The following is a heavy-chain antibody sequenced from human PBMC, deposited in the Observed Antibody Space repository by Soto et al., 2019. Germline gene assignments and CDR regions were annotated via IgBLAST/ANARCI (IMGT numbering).Heavy chain of an antibody. CDR2: INAGNGNT. CDR3: ARCTIFGVVIDY. J-gene: IGHJ4*02. D-gene: IGHD3-3*01. CDR1: GYTFTSYA. Sequence: GASVKVSCKASGYTFTSYAMHWVRQAPGQRLEWMGCINAGNGNTKYSQKFQGRVTITRDTSASTAYMELSSLRSEDTAVYCCARCTIFGVVIDYWGQGTLVTVSS. V-gene: IGHV1-3*01.